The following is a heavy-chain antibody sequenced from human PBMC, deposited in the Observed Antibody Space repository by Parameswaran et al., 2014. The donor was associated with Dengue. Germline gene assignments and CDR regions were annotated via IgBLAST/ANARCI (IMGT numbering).Heavy chain of an antibody. J-gene: IGHJ4*02. Sequence: WVRQAPGQGLEWMGWISAYNGNTNYAQKLQGRVTMTTDTSTSTAYMELRSLRSDDTAVYYCARVRAYDFWSGYGIPTYFDYWGQGTLVTVSS. V-gene: IGHV1-18*01. CDR3: ARVRAYDFWSGYGIPTYFDY. CDR2: ISAYNGNT. D-gene: IGHD3-3*01.